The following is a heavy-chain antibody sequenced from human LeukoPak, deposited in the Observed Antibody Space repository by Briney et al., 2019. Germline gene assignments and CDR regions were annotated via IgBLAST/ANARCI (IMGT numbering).Heavy chain of an antibody. CDR1: GFTFSNYG. CDR3: AKDSSSGSSYYFHGMDV. D-gene: IGHD3-10*01. J-gene: IGHJ6*02. V-gene: IGHV3-30*02. Sequence: GGSLRLSCAASGFTFSNYGMHWVRQAPGKGLEWVAFIRYDGSNKYYADSVKGRFTISRDNSKNTLYLQMNSLRAEDTAVYYCAKDSSSGSSYYFHGMDVWGQGTTVIVSS. CDR2: IRYDGSNK.